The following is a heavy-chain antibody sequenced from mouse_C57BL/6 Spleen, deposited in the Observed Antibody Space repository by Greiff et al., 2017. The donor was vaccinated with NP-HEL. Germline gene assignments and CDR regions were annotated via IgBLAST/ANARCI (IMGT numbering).Heavy chain of an antibody. CDR3: ARVGYYYGSSPFDY. CDR1: GYTFTSYW. V-gene: IGHV1-55*01. J-gene: IGHJ2*01. CDR2: IYPGSGST. Sequence: QVQLQQPGAELVKPGASVKMSCKASGYTFTSYWITWVKQRPGQGLEWIGDIYPGSGSTNYNEKFKSKATLTVDTSSSTAFMQLSSLTSEDSAVYYCARVGYYYGSSPFDYWGQGTTLTVSS. D-gene: IGHD1-1*01.